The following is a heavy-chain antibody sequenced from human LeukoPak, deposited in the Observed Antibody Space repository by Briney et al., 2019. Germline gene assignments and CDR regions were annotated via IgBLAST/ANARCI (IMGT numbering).Heavy chain of an antibody. CDR1: PGSIYTYY. J-gene: IGHJ6*03. CDR3: ARGVRGDQTPSDYYYMDV. Sequence: SETLSLTCTVSPGSIYTYYWSWIRQPPGKGLERIGYVYYSRSTNYNPSLKSRVTISLDTSKKQFSLKLCSLTVADTAVYYCARGVRGDQTPSDYYYMDVWGKGTTVTVSS. V-gene: IGHV4-59*08. CDR2: VYYSRST. D-gene: IGHD3-10*01.